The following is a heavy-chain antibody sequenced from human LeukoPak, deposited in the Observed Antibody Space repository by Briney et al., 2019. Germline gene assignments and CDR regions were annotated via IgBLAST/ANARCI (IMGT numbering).Heavy chain of an antibody. CDR2: IYHSGST. D-gene: IGHD6-13*01. CDR3: ARVYYSSSYDYWYFDL. CDR1: GGSISSSNW. Sequence: PSGTLSLTCVVSGGSISSSNWWSWVRQPPEKGLEWIGEIYHSGSTNYNTSLKSRVTISVDTSKNQFSLKLSSVTAADTAVYYCARVYYSSSYDYWYFDLWGRGTLVTVSS. V-gene: IGHV4-4*02. J-gene: IGHJ2*01.